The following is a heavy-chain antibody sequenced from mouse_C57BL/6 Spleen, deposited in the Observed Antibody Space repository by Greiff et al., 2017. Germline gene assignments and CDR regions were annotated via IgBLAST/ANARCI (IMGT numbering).Heavy chain of an antibody. J-gene: IGHJ1*03. CDR1: GYAFSSSW. Sequence: QVQLQQSGPELVKPGASVKISCKASGYAFSSSWMNWVKQRPGKGLEWIGRIYPGDGDTNYNGKFKGKATLTADKSSSTAYMQLSSLTSEDSAVYFCARSLNYYYGSSYVWYFDVWGTGTTVTVSS. CDR2: IYPGDGDT. D-gene: IGHD1-1*01. CDR3: ARSLNYYYGSSYVWYFDV. V-gene: IGHV1-82*01.